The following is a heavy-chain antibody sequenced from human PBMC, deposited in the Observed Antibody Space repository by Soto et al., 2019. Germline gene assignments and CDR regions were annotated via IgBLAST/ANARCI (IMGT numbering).Heavy chain of an antibody. J-gene: IGHJ5*02. CDR1: GYTFTSYA. CDR3: ARXRPYSYYDSSGYSP. V-gene: IGHV1-3*01. Sequence: GASVKVSCKASGYTFTSYAMHWVRQAPGQRLEWMGWINAGNGNTKYSQKFQGRVTITRDTSASTAYMELSSLRSEDTAVYYCARXRPYSYYDSSGYSPWGQGTLVTVSS. D-gene: IGHD3-22*01. CDR2: INAGNGNT.